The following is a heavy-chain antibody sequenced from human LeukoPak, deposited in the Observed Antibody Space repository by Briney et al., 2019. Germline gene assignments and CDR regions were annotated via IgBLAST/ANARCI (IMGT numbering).Heavy chain of an antibody. CDR2: LSWNGGGI. V-gene: IGHV3-9*01. J-gene: IGHJ4*02. D-gene: IGHD3-22*01. CDR3: AKDRHYYDSSGGFDF. CDR1: GFTFDDYA. Sequence: GGSLRLSCAASGFTFDDYAMRWVRQTPGKGLEWVSGLSWNGGGIGYADSVKGRFTISRDNAKNSLYLQMNSLRAEDTALYYCAKDRHYYDSSGGFDFWGQGTLVTVSS.